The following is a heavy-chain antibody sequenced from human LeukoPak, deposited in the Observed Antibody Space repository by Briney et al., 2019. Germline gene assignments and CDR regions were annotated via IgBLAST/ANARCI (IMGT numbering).Heavy chain of an antibody. Sequence: GGSLRLLCGPCGFRDMINYMIGARHAPGRALECGSDIYSAGSANQIDPVKGRFTISRDNSKNTLYLQMNCLRAGDTGVYYCARDAGGTYSLAFDLWGQGTMVTVSS. CDR3: ARDAGGTYSLAFDL. J-gene: IGHJ3*01. V-gene: IGHV3-53*01. CDR1: GFRDMINY. D-gene: IGHD1-26*01. CDR2: IYSAGSA.